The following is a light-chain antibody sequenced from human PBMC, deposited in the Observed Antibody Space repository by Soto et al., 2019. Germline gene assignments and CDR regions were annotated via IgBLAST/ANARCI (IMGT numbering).Light chain of an antibody. CDR1: SSDVGGYNY. J-gene: IGLJ1*01. Sequence: QSVLTQPRSVSGSPGQSVTISCTGTSSDVGGYNYVSWYQQHPGKAPKLMIYDVSKRPSGVPDRFSGSKSGNTASLTISGLQAEDEADYYCCSYAGTYTVGTGXK. V-gene: IGLV2-11*01. CDR2: DVS. CDR3: CSYAGTYT.